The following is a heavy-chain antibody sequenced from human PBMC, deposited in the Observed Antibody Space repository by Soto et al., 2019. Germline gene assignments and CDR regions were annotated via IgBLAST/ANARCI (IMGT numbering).Heavy chain of an antibody. CDR1: GGSISSYY. Sequence: SETLSLTCTVSGGSISSYYWSWIRQPPGRGLEWIGYIYYSGSTNYNPSLKSRVTISIDTSKNQFSLKLSSVTAADTAVYYCARPYYDFWSGYWRWFDPWGQGTLVTVSS. CDR3: ARPYYDFWSGYWRWFDP. J-gene: IGHJ5*02. D-gene: IGHD3-3*01. CDR2: IYYSGST. V-gene: IGHV4-59*01.